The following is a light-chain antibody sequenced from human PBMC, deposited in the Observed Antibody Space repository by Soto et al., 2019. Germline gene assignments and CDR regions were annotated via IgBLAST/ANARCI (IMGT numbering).Light chain of an antibody. CDR3: QHYNNWPPWT. Sequence: EIVMTQSPATLSVSPGERATFSCRASQSVSSNLAWYQQKPGQAPRLLIYGASIRATGIPDRFSGSGSGTEFTLTISTLQSEDFAIYYCQHYNNWPPWTFGQGTKVDI. V-gene: IGKV3-15*01. J-gene: IGKJ1*01. CDR1: QSVSSN. CDR2: GAS.